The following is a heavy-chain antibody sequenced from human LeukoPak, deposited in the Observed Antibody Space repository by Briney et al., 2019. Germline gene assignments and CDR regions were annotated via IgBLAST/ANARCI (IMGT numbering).Heavy chain of an antibody. Sequence: PSETLSLTCTVSGGSISSYYWSWIRQPPGKGLEWIGYIYYSGSTNYNPSLKSRVTISVDTSKNQFSLKLSSVTAADTAVYYCARGYYLSWFDPWGQGTLVTVSS. CDR2: IYYSGST. D-gene: IGHD3-10*01. CDR1: GGSISSYY. V-gene: IGHV4-59*08. J-gene: IGHJ5*02. CDR3: ARGYYLSWFDP.